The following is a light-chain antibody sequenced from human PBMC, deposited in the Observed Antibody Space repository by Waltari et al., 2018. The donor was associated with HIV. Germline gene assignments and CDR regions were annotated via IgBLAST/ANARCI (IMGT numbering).Light chain of an antibody. V-gene: IGKV4-1*01. J-gene: IGKJ2*01. Sequence: IVISQSPAPLPVFLGERAPINCPSSQTVLPTASNKNSLVWNQQKPGQPPKLLIEWASTRDTGVPDRFSGSGAGTDDTLTISSRQAEDVAVYYGQKQKSPPYTFGQGTKVEIK. CDR2: WAS. CDR1: QTVLPTASNKNS. CDR3: QKQKSPPYT.